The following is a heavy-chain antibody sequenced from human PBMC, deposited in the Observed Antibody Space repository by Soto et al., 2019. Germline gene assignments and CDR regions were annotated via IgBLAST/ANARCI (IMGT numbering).Heavy chain of an antibody. CDR3: ARDLRATILPVGHTNWFDP. CDR2: IYYSGTT. Sequence: QVQLQESGPGLVKPSETLSLTCTVSGGSISSNYWSWIRQPPGKGLEWIGSIYYSGTTNYNPSLKSRVTISVDTSKNQFSLKLSSVTHADTAVYYCARDLRATILPVGHTNWFDPWGQGTLVTVSS. J-gene: IGHJ5*02. V-gene: IGHV4-59*01. D-gene: IGHD5-12*01. CDR1: GGSISSNY.